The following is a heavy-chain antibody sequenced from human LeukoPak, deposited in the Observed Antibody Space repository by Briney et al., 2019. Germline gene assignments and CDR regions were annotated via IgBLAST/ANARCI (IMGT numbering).Heavy chain of an antibody. CDR2: IWNDGSSE. CDR3: ARDREAAADLGY. V-gene: IGHV3-33*01. D-gene: IGHD6-13*01. Sequence: PGGSLRLSCAASGFTFSSYGMHWVRQAPGKGLELVAIIWNDGSSEYYADSVKGRFTISRDNSKNTLYLQMNSLRVEDTAVYYCARDREAAADLGYWGQGTLVTVSS. CDR1: GFTFSSYG. J-gene: IGHJ4*02.